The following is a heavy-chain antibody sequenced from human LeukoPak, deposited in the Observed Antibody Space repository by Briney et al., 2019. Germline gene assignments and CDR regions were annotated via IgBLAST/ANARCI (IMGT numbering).Heavy chain of an antibody. V-gene: IGHV4-31*03. J-gene: IGHJ4*02. CDR2: ISYSGST. CDR1: GDSICSGAFY. CDR3: ARDKAHNYFDY. Sequence: HSETLSLTCTVSGDSICSGAFYWSWIRQHPGKGLEWIGYISYSGSTYYTPSLESRVTISVDTSKNQFSLRLSSLTAADTAVYYCARDKAHNYFDYWGQGTVVTVSS.